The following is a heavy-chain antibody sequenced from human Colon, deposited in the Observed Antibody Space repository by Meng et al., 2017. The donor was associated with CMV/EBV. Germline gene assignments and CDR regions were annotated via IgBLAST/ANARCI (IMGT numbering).Heavy chain of an antibody. Sequence: SVKVSCKASGGTFSSYAISWVRQAPGQGLEWMGGIIPIFGTANYAQKVQGRVTITTDESTSTAYMELSSLRSEDTAVYYCARGYCSSTSCRVAQSYYYYGMDVWGQGTTVTVSS. CDR2: IIPIFGTA. J-gene: IGHJ6*02. CDR3: ARGYCSSTSCRVAQSYYYYGMDV. CDR1: GGTFSSYA. D-gene: IGHD2-2*01. V-gene: IGHV1-69*05.